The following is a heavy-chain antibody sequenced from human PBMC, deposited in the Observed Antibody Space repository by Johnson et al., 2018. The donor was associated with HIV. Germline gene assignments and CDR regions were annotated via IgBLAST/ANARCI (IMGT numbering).Heavy chain of an antibody. V-gene: IGHV3-30*14. CDR2: ISYDGSNK. CDR1: GFTFSSYA. J-gene: IGHJ3*02. D-gene: IGHD1-26*01. CDR3: ARDLSEGELGHAFDI. Sequence: QVQLVESGGGLVQPGGSLRLSCAASGFTFSSYAMHWVRQAPGKGLEWVAVISYDGSNKYYADSVKGRFTISRDNSKNTLYLQMNSLRAEDTAVYYCARDLSEGELGHAFDIWGQGTMVTVYS.